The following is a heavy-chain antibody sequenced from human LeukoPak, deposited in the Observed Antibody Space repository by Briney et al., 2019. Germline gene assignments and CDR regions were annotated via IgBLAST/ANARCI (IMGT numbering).Heavy chain of an antibody. CDR1: GGSISNYY. V-gene: IGHV4-59*01. CDR2: IYYSGST. J-gene: IGHJ4*02. D-gene: IGHD2-2*01. Sequence: PSETLSLTCTVSGGSISNYYWSWIRQPPGKGLEWIGYIYYSGSTNYNPSLKSRVTISVDTSKNQFSLKLSSVTAADTAVYYCARGGYCSSTSCYPPADYWGQGTLVTVSS. CDR3: ARGGYCSSTSCYPPADY.